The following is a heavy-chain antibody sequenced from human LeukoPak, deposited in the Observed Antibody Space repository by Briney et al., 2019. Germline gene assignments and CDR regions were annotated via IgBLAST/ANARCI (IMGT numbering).Heavy chain of an antibody. Sequence: PSKTLSLTCSVSGGSISSYFWSWIRQAPGKGLEWVGYALYTGSTEYNPALKSRVTISLDTSNNQFSLRLSSVTAADTAVYYCARDNGYSYGIDYWGQGRLVTVSS. J-gene: IGHJ4*02. CDR2: ALYTGST. V-gene: IGHV4-59*01. CDR1: GGSISSYF. CDR3: ARDNGYSYGIDY. D-gene: IGHD5-18*01.